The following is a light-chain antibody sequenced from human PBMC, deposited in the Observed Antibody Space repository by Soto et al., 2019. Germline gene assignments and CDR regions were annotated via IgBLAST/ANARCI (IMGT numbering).Light chain of an antibody. J-gene: IGLJ3*02. CDR3: QSYDSSLSAVV. CDR1: SSNIGADYD. CDR2: GNS. V-gene: IGLV1-40*01. Sequence: QSALTQPPSVSGAPGQRVTISCTGSSSNIGADYDVHWYQQLPGTAPKLLIYGNSNRPSGVPDRCTGSKSGTSASLAITGINAEDEADYYCQSYDSSLSAVVFGGGTKLTVL.